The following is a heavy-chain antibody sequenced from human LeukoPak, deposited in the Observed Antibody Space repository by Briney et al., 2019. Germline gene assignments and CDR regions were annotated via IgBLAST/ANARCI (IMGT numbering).Heavy chain of an antibody. V-gene: IGHV3-30*02. CDR3: VKDQGQVYGYFDS. Sequence: GGSLRLSCAVSGFTFSNYGMHWVRQAPGKGLEWVAFVYYHGNTKYYAASVKGRFTISRDNSRNSLYIQMNSLRTEDTAVYYCVKDQGQVYGYFDSWGQGTLVTVSS. CDR2: VYYHGNTK. J-gene: IGHJ4*02. D-gene: IGHD6-6*01. CDR1: GFTFSNYG.